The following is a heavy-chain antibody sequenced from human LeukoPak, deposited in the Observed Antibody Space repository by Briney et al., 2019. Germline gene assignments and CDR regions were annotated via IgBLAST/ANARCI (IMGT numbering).Heavy chain of an antibody. Sequence: SETLSLTCTVSRGSISSSSAYWGWIRQPPGKGLEWIGSIYYSKNTYYNPSLKSRFTISADTPKNQFSLTLGSVSATDTAVYYCVSPRGFSYGYFDYWGQGTLVTASS. D-gene: IGHD5-18*01. J-gene: IGHJ4*02. CDR1: RGSISSSSAY. V-gene: IGHV4-39*01. CDR2: IYYSKNT. CDR3: VSPRGFSYGYFDY.